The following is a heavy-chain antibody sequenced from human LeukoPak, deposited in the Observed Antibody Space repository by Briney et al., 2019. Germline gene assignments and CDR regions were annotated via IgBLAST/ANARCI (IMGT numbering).Heavy chain of an antibody. V-gene: IGHV3-7*01. D-gene: IGHD1-26*01. Sequence: GRSLRLSCAAPGFTFSSYWMSWVRQAPGKGLEWVANIKQDGREKYYVDSVKGRFTISRDNAKNSLYLQMNSLRAEDTAVYYCARESYSGSYHDYWGQGTLVTVSS. CDR3: ARESYSGSYHDY. CDR2: IKQDGREK. CDR1: GFTFSSYW. J-gene: IGHJ4*02.